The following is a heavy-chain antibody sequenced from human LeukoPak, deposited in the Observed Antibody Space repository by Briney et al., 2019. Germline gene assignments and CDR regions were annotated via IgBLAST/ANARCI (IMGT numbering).Heavy chain of an antibody. J-gene: IGHJ4*02. V-gene: IGHV3-7*01. CDR3: ARAEPYSSTWYRGADY. CDR1: GFTFSSYW. D-gene: IGHD6-13*01. Sequence: GGSLRLSCAASGFTFSSYWMHWVRQAPGKGLEWVANINQAGTEKYYVDSVKGRFTISRDSAKNSLYLQMNSLRAEDTAVYYCARAEPYSSTWYRGADYWGQGTLVTVSS. CDR2: INQAGTEK.